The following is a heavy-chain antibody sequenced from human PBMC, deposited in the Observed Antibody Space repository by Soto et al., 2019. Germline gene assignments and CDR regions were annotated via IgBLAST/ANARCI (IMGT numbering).Heavy chain of an antibody. J-gene: IGHJ5*02. CDR3: VRDGTKTLRDWFDP. D-gene: IGHD1-1*01. CDR2: IYATGTT. Sequence: SETLSLTCTVSGASISGYYWSWIRKSAGKGLEWIGRIYATGTTDYNPSLKSRVMMSVDTSKKQFSLWLRSVTAADTAVYYCVRDGTKTLRDWFDPWGQGMSVTVSS. CDR1: GASISGYY. V-gene: IGHV4-4*07.